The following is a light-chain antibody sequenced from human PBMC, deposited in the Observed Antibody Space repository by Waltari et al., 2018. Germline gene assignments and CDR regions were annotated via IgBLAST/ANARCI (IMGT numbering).Light chain of an antibody. CDR1: QGVSTY. Sequence: EIVLTQSPATLSLSPGERATLSCRASQGVSTYLAWYQQKPGQAPRLLIYDASNRATVIPARCSGSGSGTDFTLTISSLEPEDSAVYYCQQRSDWPPLFTFGPGTKVDIK. J-gene: IGKJ3*01. CDR3: QQRSDWPPLFT. V-gene: IGKV3-11*01. CDR2: DAS.